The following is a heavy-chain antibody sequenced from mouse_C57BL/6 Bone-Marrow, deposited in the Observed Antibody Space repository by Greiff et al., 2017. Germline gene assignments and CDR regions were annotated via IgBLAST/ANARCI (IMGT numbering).Heavy chain of an antibody. CDR2: INPNNGGT. J-gene: IGHJ3*01. CDR3: ARRGVAY. Sequence: VQLKQSGPELVKPGASVKISCKASGYTFTDYYMNWVKQSHGKSLEWIGDINPNNGGTSYNQKFKGKATLTVDKSSSTAYMELRSLTSEDSAVYYCARRGVAYWGQGTLVTVSA. V-gene: IGHV1-26*01. CDR1: GYTFTDYY.